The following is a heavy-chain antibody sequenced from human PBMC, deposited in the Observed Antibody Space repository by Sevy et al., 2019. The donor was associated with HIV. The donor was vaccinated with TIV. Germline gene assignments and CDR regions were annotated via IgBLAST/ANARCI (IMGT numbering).Heavy chain of an antibody. CDR2: ISWDGGST. Sequence: GGSLRLSCAASGFTFDDYTMHWVRQAPGKGLEWVSLISWDGGSTHYADSVKGRFTISRDNSKNSLYLQMNSLRTEDTALYYCAKGLRIMDAFDIWGQGTMVTVSS. CDR3: AKGLRIMDAFDI. CDR1: GFTFDDYT. V-gene: IGHV3-43*01. J-gene: IGHJ3*02. D-gene: IGHD3-16*01.